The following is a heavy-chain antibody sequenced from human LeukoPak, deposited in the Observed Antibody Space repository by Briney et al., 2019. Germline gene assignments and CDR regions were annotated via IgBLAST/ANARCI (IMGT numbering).Heavy chain of an antibody. CDR3: ARESHPYGAQSY. CDR2: IYYTGST. Sequence: SETLSLTCTVSGDSFSSSSYYWSWLRQPPGKGLEWIGYIYYTGSTNYNPSLSSRVSISVDTSKNQFSLKLSSVTAADTAVYYCARESHPYGAQSYWGQGTLVTVSS. V-gene: IGHV4-61*01. D-gene: IGHD4-17*01. J-gene: IGHJ4*02. CDR1: GDSFSSSSYY.